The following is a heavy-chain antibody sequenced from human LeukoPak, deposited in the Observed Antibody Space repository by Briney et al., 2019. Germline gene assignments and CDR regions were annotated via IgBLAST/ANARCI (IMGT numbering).Heavy chain of an antibody. CDR2: ITSGGDYM. V-gene: IGHV3-21*01. Sequence: GGSLRLSCAASGFTFGGYTMSWVRQAPGKGLQWVSTITSGGDYMYYADPVKGRFTISRDDSKNSLYLHMNSLRAEDTAVYYCARVSIFGVVIANDYWGQGTVVTVSS. J-gene: IGHJ4*02. CDR3: ARVSIFGVVIANDY. D-gene: IGHD3-16*02. CDR1: GFTFGGYT.